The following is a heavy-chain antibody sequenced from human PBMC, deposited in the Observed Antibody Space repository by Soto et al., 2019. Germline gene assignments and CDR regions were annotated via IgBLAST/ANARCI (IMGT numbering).Heavy chain of an antibody. V-gene: IGHV4-31*03. J-gene: IGHJ6*02. CDR1: GGSISSGGYY. CDR2: IYYSGST. CDR3: SRGDYGDYFVGYYYYGMDV. Sequence: PSETLSLTCTVSGGSISSGGYYWSWIRQHPGKGLEWIGFIYYSGSTYYNPSLKSRVTISVDTSKNQFSLKLSSVTAADTAVYYCSRGDYGDYFVGYYYYGMDVWGQGTTVTVSS. D-gene: IGHD4-17*01.